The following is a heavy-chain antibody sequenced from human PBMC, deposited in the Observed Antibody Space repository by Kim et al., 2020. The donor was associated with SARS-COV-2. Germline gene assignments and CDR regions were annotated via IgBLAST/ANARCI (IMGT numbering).Heavy chain of an antibody. CDR2: IKQDGSEK. Sequence: GGSLRLSCAASKFTFRSYWMSWVRQAPGKGLEWVANIKQDGSEKYYVDSVKGRFTISRDNAKNSLYLQMNSLRAEDTAVYYCARDGGYCSSTSCYYGMDVWGQGTTVTVSS. J-gene: IGHJ6*02. CDR1: KFTFRSYW. CDR3: ARDGGYCSSTSCYYGMDV. D-gene: IGHD2-2*01. V-gene: IGHV3-7*01.